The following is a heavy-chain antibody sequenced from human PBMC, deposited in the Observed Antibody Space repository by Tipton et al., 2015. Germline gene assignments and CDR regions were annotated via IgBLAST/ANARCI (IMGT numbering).Heavy chain of an antibody. Sequence: SLRLSCAASGFTFSDYYMSWIRQAPGKGLEWVSYINSRSSTIYYADSVKGRFTISRDNAKNSLYLQMNSLRAEDTAVYYCARGQGSSSSRPPWGQGTLVTVSS. V-gene: IGHV3-11*01. CDR1: GFTFSDYY. D-gene: IGHD6-6*01. CDR3: ARGQGSSSSRPP. CDR2: INSRSSTI. J-gene: IGHJ5*02.